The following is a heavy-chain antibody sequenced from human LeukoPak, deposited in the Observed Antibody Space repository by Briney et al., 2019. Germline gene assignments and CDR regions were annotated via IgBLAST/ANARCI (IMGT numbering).Heavy chain of an antibody. D-gene: IGHD3-9*01. CDR3: TNQPILAGSIDS. V-gene: IGHV3-23*01. CDR1: GFTFNTYA. CDR2: INDAGRTT. Sequence: GGSLRLSCATSGFTFNTYAMNWVRQAPGKGLEWVSTINDAGRTTYYADSVKGRFTISRDNSKNTVYLQTNNLRAEDTALYYCTNQPILAGSIDSWGQGTLVTVSS. J-gene: IGHJ4*02.